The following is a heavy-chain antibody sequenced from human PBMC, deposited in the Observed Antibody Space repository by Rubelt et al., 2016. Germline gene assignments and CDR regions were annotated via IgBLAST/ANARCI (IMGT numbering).Heavy chain of an antibody. Sequence: QMQLVQSGAEVKKPGSSVKVSCKASGGTFSSYAISWVRQAPGQGLEWMGWISPYNGKTNYAQNLQGRVTMTTDTSTRTAYMELRSLRSDDTAVYYCAREVEWELNWFAPWGQGTLVTVSS. CDR1: GGTFSSYA. CDR2: ISPYNGKT. CDR3: AREVEWELNWFAP. D-gene: IGHD1-26*01. J-gene: IGHJ5*02. V-gene: IGHV1-18*01.